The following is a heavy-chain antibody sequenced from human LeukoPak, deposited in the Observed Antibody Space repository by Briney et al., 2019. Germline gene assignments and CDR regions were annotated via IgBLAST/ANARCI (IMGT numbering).Heavy chain of an antibody. CDR1: GYTFTNYD. CDR2: MKPNSGNA. CDR3: ATELRWKDH. J-gene: IGHJ4*02. Sequence: ASVKVSCKASGYTFTNYDINWVRQATGQGLEWMGYMKPNSGNAGYAQKFQGRVTMTRDTSISTAYMELSSLTSEDTAVYYCATELRWKDHWGQGTLVTVSS. D-gene: IGHD4-23*01. V-gene: IGHV1-8*01.